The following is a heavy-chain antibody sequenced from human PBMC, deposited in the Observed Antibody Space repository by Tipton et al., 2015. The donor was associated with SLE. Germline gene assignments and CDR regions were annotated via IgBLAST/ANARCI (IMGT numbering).Heavy chain of an antibody. CDR1: GGSISSSSYY. Sequence: TLSLTCTVSGGSISSSSYYWGWIRQPPGKGLEWIGSIYYSGSTYYNPSLKSRVTISADTSNNQFSLKLISVTAADTAVYYCARDNGGYGDFDYWGQGTLVTVSS. D-gene: IGHD1-1*01. CDR2: IYYSGST. CDR3: ARDNGGYGDFDY. V-gene: IGHV4-39*07. J-gene: IGHJ4*02.